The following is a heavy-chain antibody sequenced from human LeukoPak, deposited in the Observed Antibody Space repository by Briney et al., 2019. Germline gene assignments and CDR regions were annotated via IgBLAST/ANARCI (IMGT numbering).Heavy chain of an antibody. D-gene: IGHD2-2*01. CDR1: GFTFSTYG. Sequence: PGGSLRLSCAASGFTFSTYGMSWVRQAPGKGLEWVSTISGSTGGTYYADSVKGRFTISRDSSKNTLCLLMNSLRAEDTAVYYCAKRYCSTTGCLGFDFWGQGTLVTVTS. CDR3: AKRYCSTTGCLGFDF. V-gene: IGHV3-23*01. CDR2: ISGSTGGT. J-gene: IGHJ4*02.